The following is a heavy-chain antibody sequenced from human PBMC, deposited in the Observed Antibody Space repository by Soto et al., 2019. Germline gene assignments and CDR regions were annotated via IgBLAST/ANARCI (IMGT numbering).Heavy chain of an antibody. V-gene: IGHV3-23*01. CDR2: ISGSGGST. CDR3: AKDREAYNCSDGGNEADY. D-gene: IGHD1-1*01. J-gene: IGHJ4*01. CDR1: GFTLSSYA. Sequence: GGSLRLSCAASGFTLSSYAMSWVRQAPEKGLEWVSAISGSGGSTYYADSVKGRFTISRDNSKNKLYLQMNSLRDEDTVVYYCAKDREAYNCSDGGNEADYWGQGTMVTV.